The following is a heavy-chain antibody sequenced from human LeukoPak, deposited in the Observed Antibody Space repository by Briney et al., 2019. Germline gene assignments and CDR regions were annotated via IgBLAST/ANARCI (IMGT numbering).Heavy chain of an antibody. D-gene: IGHD4-23*01. V-gene: IGHV1-69*13. CDR1: GGTFSSYA. CDR2: IIPIFGTA. CDR3: ARDAGGGNSDCYYYYGMDV. J-gene: IGHJ6*02. Sequence: SVKVSCKASGGTFSSYAISWVRQAPGQGLEWMGGIIPIFGTANYAQKFQGRVTITADESTSTAYMELSSLRSEDTAVYYCARDAGGGNSDCYYYYGMDVWGQGTTVTVSS.